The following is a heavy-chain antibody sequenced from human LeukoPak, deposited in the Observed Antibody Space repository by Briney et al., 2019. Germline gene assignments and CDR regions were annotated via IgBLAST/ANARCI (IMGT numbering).Heavy chain of an antibody. V-gene: IGHV3-7*01. Sequence: GESLRLSCAASGFIFKKYWMSWVRQVPGKGLECLDNIKEDGSETYYADSVKGRFTISRDNPKNLLFLQISSLRVEDTAVYYCARETPRRGETRDGYRWGPGTVVTVSS. CDR3: ARETPRRGETRDGYR. CDR1: GFIFKKYW. D-gene: IGHD5-24*01. CDR2: IKEDGSET. J-gene: IGHJ4*02.